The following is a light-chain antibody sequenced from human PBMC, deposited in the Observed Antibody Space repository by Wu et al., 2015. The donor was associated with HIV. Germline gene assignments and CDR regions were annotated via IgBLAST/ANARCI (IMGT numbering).Light chain of an antibody. CDR1: QSVSSSN. CDR2: ATS. CDR3: QQYGNSLIT. V-gene: IGKV3-20*01. Sequence: IILTQSPGTLSLSPGERATLSCRASQSVSSSNLAWYQQKPGLAPRLLIYATSTRATGIPDRFSGSGSGTDFTLTISRLEPEDFAVYYCQQYGNSLITFGGGTKVDIK. J-gene: IGKJ4*01.